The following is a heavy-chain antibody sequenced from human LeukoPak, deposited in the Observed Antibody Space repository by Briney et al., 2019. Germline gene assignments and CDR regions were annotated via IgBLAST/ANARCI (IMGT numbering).Heavy chain of an antibody. CDR1: GFTFSSYD. J-gene: IGHJ4*02. D-gene: IGHD1-26*01. Sequence: GGSLRLSCAASGFTFSSYDMHWVRQAPGKGLVWVSRIGSDGGSTTYAGSVKGRFTISRDNAKNTLYLQMTSLRAEDTAVYYCARGGSGNFYYWGQGTPVTVSS. V-gene: IGHV3-74*03. CDR3: ARGGSGNFYY. CDR2: IGSDGGST.